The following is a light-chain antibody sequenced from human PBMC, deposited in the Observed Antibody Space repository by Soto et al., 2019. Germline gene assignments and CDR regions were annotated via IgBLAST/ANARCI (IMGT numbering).Light chain of an antibody. V-gene: IGLV2-14*01. CDR1: SSDVGGHNR. CDR3: SSFTGSSTWV. J-gene: IGLJ3*02. Sequence: QSVLTQPASVSGSPGQSITISCTGTSSDVGGHNRVSWSQQHPGRAPKLIIYEVNKRPSGVSTRFSGSKSGNTASLTISGLQPDYEADYYCSSFTGSSTWVFGGGTKLTVL. CDR2: EVN.